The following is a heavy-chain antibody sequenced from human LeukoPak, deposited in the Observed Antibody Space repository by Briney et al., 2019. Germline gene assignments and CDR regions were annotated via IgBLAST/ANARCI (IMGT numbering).Heavy chain of an antibody. CDR2: ISYDGSNK. Sequence: GGSLRLSCAASGFTFSSYAMSWVRQAPGKGLEWVAVISYDGSNKYYADSVKGRFTISRDNSKNTLYLQMNSLRAEDTAVYYCARGQWLAFDYWGQGTLVTVSS. CDR3: ARGQWLAFDY. J-gene: IGHJ4*02. CDR1: GFTFSSYA. D-gene: IGHD6-19*01. V-gene: IGHV3-30-3*01.